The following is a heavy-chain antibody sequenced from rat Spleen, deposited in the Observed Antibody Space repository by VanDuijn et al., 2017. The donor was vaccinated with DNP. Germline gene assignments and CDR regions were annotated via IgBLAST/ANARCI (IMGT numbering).Heavy chain of an antibody. CDR3: AKDTTRSNSGAFAY. CDR2: ISSGGGDT. V-gene: IGHV5S13*01. D-gene: IGHD4-3*01. Sequence: EVQLVESGGGLVQPGRSLKLSCAASGFTYSAYVMAWVRQTPAKGLEWVASISSGGGDTYYRDSVRGRFTISRDNARNTLYLQIDSLRSEDTATYYCAKDTTRSNSGAFAYWGQGTLVTVS. J-gene: IGHJ3*01. CDR1: GFTYSAYV.